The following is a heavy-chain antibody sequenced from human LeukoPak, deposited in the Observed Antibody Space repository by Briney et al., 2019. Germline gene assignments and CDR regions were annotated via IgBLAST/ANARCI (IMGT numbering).Heavy chain of an antibody. J-gene: IGHJ4*02. V-gene: IGHV1-69*08. CDR1: GGTFSGNR. D-gene: IGHD1-7*01. CDR3: ARETRDSNWNSVAYLDH. Sequence: ASVTVSCTASGGTFSGNRITWVRHAPGQGLEWMGRFIPILNTTNYAQDFQGRVTLTADKSTSTAYMELMSLGSEDTAVYYCARETRDSNWNSVAYLDHWGQGTLVTVSS. CDR2: FIPILNTT.